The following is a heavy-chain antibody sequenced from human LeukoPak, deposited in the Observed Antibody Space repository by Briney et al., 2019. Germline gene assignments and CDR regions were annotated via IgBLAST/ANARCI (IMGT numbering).Heavy chain of an antibody. Sequence: ASVKVSCKASGYTFTSYGISWVRQAPGQGLEWMGRIIPIFGTANYAQKFQGRVTITTDESTSTAYMELSSLRSEDTAVYYCARDREYYYDSSGYYYHDYWGQGTLVTVSS. CDR1: GYTFTSYG. J-gene: IGHJ4*02. CDR3: ARDREYYYDSSGYYYHDY. CDR2: IIPIFGTA. D-gene: IGHD3-22*01. V-gene: IGHV1-69*05.